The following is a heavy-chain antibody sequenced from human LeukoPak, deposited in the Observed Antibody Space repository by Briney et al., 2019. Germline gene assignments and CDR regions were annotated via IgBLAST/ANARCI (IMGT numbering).Heavy chain of an antibody. D-gene: IGHD3-22*01. CDR2: ISTSGST. Sequence: SETLSLTCAVSAASISNYYWSWIRQAPGKGLEWIGYISTSGSTNYNPSLKSRVSISLDTSKNRFSLNLNFVTAADTAVYYCASTRSGCRYTFDYWGQGALVTVSS. CDR1: AASISNYY. V-gene: IGHV4-4*09. J-gene: IGHJ4*02. CDR3: ASTRSGCRYTFDY.